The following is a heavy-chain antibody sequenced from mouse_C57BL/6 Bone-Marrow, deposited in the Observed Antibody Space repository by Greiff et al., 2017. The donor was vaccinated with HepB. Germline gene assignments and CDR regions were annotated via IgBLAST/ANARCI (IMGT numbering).Heavy chain of an antibody. J-gene: IGHJ1*03. Sequence: EVQLKESGPGMVKPSQSLSLTCTVTGYSITSGYDWHWIRHFPGNKLEWMGYISYSGSTNYNPSLKSRISITHDTSKNHFFLKLNSVTTEDTATYYCARDGYGFYWYFDVWGTGTTVTVSS. CDR3: ARDGYGFYWYFDV. CDR1: GYSITSGYD. V-gene: IGHV3-1*01. D-gene: IGHD2-2*01. CDR2: ISYSGST.